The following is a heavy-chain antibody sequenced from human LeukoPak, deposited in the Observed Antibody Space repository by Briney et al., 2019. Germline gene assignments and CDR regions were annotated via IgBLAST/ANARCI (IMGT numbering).Heavy chain of an antibody. D-gene: IGHD3-16*02. V-gene: IGHV5-51*01. J-gene: IGHJ4*02. CDR3: ARMIGLGEVSPYFDY. CDR2: IYPRDSDI. Sequence: GESLQISCKGSGYSFTTYWIAWVRQMPGKGLEGMGIIYPRDSDIRYSPPFQGQVTISADKSISTAYLQWNSLKASDTAMYYCARMIGLGEVSPYFDYWGQGSLVTVSS. CDR1: GYSFTTYW.